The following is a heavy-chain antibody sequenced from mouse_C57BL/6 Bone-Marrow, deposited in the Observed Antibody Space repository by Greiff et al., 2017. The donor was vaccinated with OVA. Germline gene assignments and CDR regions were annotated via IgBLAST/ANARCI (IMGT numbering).Heavy chain of an antibody. Sequence: QVQLQQPGAELVKPGASVKLSCKASGYTFTSYWMHWVKQRPGRGLEWIGRIDPKSGGTKYNEKFKSKATLTVDKPSSTAYMQLSSLTSEDSAVYYCARWGTTVVATYWYFDVWGTGTTVTVSS. CDR1: GYTFTSYW. CDR2: IDPKSGGT. V-gene: IGHV1-72*01. CDR3: ARWGTTVVATYWYFDV. D-gene: IGHD1-1*01. J-gene: IGHJ1*03.